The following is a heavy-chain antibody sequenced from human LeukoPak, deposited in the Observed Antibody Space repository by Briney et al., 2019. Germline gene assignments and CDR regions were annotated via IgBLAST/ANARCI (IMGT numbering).Heavy chain of an antibody. CDR3: VRNPPPLDSGGVDV. D-gene: IGHD3-9*01. Sequence: SETLSLTCTVSGGSISRHYWSWIRQPPGKGLEFIGYIYYIGNTNYNPSLKSRVTILLDTSKNQFSLKLMSVTPADTAVYYCVRNPPPLDSGGVDVWGQGTTVTVSS. CDR2: IYYIGNT. V-gene: IGHV4-59*11. J-gene: IGHJ6*02. CDR1: GGSISRHY.